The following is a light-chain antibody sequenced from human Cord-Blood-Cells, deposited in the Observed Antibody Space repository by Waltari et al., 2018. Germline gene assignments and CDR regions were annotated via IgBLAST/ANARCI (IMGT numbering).Light chain of an antibody. CDR1: SSNIGSNY. CDR2: RNN. J-gene: IGLJ3*02. V-gene: IGLV1-47*01. Sequence: QSVLTQPPSASGTPGQRVTISCSGSSSNIGSNYVYWYQQLPGTAPKLLIYRNNQRPSGGPDRFSGFTAGTSAALAISGRRSEDEADYYCAAWDDSLSGWVLGGGTKLTV. CDR3: AAWDDSLSGWV.